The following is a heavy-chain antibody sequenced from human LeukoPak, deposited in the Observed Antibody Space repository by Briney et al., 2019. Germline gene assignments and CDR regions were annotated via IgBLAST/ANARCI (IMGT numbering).Heavy chain of an antibody. V-gene: IGHV4-39*01. D-gene: IGHD5-24*01. CDR1: GGSISCSSYY. Sequence: PSETLSLTCTVSGGSISCSSYYWGWIRQPPGKGLEWIGSIYYSGSTYYNPSLKSRVTISVDTSKNQFSLKLSSVTAADTAVYYCARHETEMATAYFDYWGQGTLVTVSS. CDR2: IYYSGST. J-gene: IGHJ4*02. CDR3: ARHETEMATAYFDY.